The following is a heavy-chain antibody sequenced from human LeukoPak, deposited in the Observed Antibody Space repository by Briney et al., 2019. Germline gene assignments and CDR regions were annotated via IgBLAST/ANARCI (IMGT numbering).Heavy chain of an antibody. CDR1: GGSISSYY. Sequence: SETLSLTCTVSGGSISSYYWSWIRQPPGKGLEWIGYIYYSGSTNYNPSLKSRVTISVDTSKNQFSLKLSSVTAADTAVYYCARGAPGYSTNRGAFDIWGQGTMVTVSS. D-gene: IGHD6-13*01. CDR2: IYYSGST. V-gene: IGHV4-59*01. CDR3: ARGAPGYSTNRGAFDI. J-gene: IGHJ3*02.